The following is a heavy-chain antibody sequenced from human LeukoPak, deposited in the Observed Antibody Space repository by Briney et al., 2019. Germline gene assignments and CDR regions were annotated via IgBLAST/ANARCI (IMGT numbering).Heavy chain of an antibody. Sequence: EASVTVSCKTSGGTFSSYAISWVRQAPGQGLEWMGGIIPIFGTAHYAQKFQDRVKITGGVSTNTAYMELSSLRSEDTAGYYCTRVVRGSAFDIWGQGTMVTVSS. CDR2: IIPIFGTA. V-gene: IGHV1-69*13. D-gene: IGHD2-2*01. CDR1: GGTFSSYA. J-gene: IGHJ3*02. CDR3: TRVVRGSAFDI.